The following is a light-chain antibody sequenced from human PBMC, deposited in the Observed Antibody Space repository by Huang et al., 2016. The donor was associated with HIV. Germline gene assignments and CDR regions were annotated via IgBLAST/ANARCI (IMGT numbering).Light chain of an antibody. V-gene: IGKV4-1*01. Sequence: DIVMTQSPDSLTVSLGERATIHCKSSQSLLYNSNNKNYLNWYQQKPGQPPKLLIYWAAARESGVPDRFSGSGSGTNFALTISSLQAEDVAVYYCQQYYSSLWTFGQGTKVEIK. CDR2: WAA. CDR1: QSLLYNSNNKNY. J-gene: IGKJ1*01. CDR3: QQYYSSLWT.